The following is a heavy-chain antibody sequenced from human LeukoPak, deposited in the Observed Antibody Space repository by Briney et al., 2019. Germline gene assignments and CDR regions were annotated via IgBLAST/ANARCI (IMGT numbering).Heavy chain of an antibody. CDR1: GGSFSGYY. D-gene: IGHD6-13*01. J-gene: IGHJ4*02. CDR3: ARGPAAGTFDY. V-gene: IGHV4-34*01. CDR2: INHSGST. Sequence: SETLSLTXAVYGGSFSGYYWSWIRQPPGKGLEWIWEINHSGSTNYNPSLKSRVTISADTSKNQFSLKLSSVTAADTAVYYCARGPAAGTFDYWGQGTLVTVSS.